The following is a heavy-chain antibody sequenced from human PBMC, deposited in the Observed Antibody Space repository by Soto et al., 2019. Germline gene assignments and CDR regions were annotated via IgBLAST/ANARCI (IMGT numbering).Heavy chain of an antibody. CDR1: GGTFSSYA. CDR3: ARGYSSGWGDYYYGMDV. CDR2: IIPIFGTA. J-gene: IGHJ6*02. V-gene: IGHV1-69*01. D-gene: IGHD6-19*01. Sequence: QVQLVQSGAEVKKPGSSVKVSCKASGGTFSSYAISWVRQAPGQGLEWKGGIIPIFGTANCAQKFQGRVTITADESTSTAYMELSSLRSEDTAVYYCARGYSSGWGDYYYGMDVWGQGTTVTVSS.